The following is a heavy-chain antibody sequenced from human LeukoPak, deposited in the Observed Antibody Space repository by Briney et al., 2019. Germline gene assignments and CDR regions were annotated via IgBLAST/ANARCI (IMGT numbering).Heavy chain of an antibody. Sequence: GGSLRLSCAASGFIFTDYGMHWVRQAPGKGLDWVAFIRYDEKNYYADSLKGRFTISRDNAKNSLYLQMNSLRAEDTAVYYCARVLRYDNSGHDSFDIWGQGTMVTVSS. CDR1: GFIFTDYG. J-gene: IGHJ3*02. CDR2: IRYDEKN. CDR3: ARVLRYDNSGHDSFDI. V-gene: IGHV3-30*02. D-gene: IGHD3-22*01.